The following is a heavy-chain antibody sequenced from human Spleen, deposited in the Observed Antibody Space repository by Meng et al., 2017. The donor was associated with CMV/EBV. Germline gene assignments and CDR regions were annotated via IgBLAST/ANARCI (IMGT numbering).Heavy chain of an antibody. CDR3: TRVPVTPYYGMDV. D-gene: IGHD4-11*01. CDR2: IYYSGST. J-gene: IGHJ6*02. V-gene: IGHV4-39*07. Sequence: SETLSLTCTVSGGSISSSSYYWGWIRQAPGKGLEWIGSIYYSGSTYYNPSLKSRVTISIDTSKNQFSLKLSSVTAADTAVYYCTRVPVTPYYGMDVWGQGTTVTVSS. CDR1: GGSISSSSYY.